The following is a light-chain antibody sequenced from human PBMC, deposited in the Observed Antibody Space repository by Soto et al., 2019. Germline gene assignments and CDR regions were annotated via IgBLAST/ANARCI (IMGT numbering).Light chain of an antibody. CDR2: GPS. J-gene: IGKJ1*01. Sequence: EVVMTQSPATLSVSPGERATLSCRASQNVTSRVAWYQQRPGQAPRLLIYGPSTRATGIPARFSGSGSGTLFTLTISGLQSEDFAVYYCQLTYSPLRTFGQGTRVEIK. CDR3: QLTYSPLRT. V-gene: IGKV3-15*01. CDR1: QNVTSR.